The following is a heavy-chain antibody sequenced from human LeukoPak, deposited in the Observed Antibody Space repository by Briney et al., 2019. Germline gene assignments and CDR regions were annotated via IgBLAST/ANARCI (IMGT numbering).Heavy chain of an antibody. J-gene: IGHJ4*02. CDR1: GGTFSSYA. CDR3: ARVGIVATMPDDY. CDR2: IIPILGIA. D-gene: IGHD5-12*01. V-gene: IGHV1-69*04. Sequence: ASVKVSCKASGGTFSSYAISWVRQAPGQGPEWMGRIIPILGIANYAQKFQGRVTITADKSTSTAYMELSSLRSEDTAVYYCARVGIVATMPDDYWGQGTLVTVSS.